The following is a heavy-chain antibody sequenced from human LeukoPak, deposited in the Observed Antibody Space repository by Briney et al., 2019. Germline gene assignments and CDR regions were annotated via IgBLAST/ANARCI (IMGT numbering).Heavy chain of an antibody. V-gene: IGHV1-8*01. D-gene: IGHD1-1*01. Sequence: GASVKVFCKASGYTFTSYDINWVRQATGQGLEWMGWMNPNSGNTGYAQKFQGRVTMTRNTSISTAYMELSGLRSEDTAVYYCARELDRPFDGAFDIWGQGTMVTVSS. CDR1: GYTFTSYD. CDR3: ARELDRPFDGAFDI. CDR2: MNPNSGNT. J-gene: IGHJ3*02.